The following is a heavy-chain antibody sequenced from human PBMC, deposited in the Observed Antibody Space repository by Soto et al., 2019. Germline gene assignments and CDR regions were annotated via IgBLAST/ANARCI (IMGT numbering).Heavy chain of an antibody. J-gene: IGHJ6*02. CDR1: GYTFTSYD. D-gene: IGHD2-15*01. Sequence: GASVKVSCKSSGYTFTSYDINWVRQATGQGLEWMGWMNPNSGNTGYAQKFQGRVTMTRNTSISTAYMELSSLRSEDTAVYYCASMRSGYCSGGSCYSSFYYYGLDVWGQGTTVTVSS. V-gene: IGHV1-8*01. CDR2: MNPNSGNT. CDR3: ASMRSGYCSGGSCYSSFYYYGLDV.